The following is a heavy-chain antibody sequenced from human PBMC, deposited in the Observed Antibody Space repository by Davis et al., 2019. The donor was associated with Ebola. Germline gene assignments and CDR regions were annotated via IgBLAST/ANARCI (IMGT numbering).Heavy chain of an antibody. CDR3: ARDSGSGWYYTALAY. J-gene: IGHJ4*02. D-gene: IGHD6-19*01. CDR2: ITWNSGTT. CDR1: GFIFDDYV. V-gene: IGHV3-43D*03. Sequence: GESLKISCAASGFIFDDYVMYWVRQAPGKGLEWISLITWNSGTTYYSDSVKGRFTTSRDNAKNYLYLQMNSVRVEDSALYYCARDSGSGWYYTALAYWGQGTQVTVSS.